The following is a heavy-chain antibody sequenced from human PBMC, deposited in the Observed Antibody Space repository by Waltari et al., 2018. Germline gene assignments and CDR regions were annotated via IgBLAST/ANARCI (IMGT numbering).Heavy chain of an antibody. CDR1: GYSISSGYY. D-gene: IGHD3-3*01. J-gene: IGHJ5*02. Sequence: QVQLQESGPGLVKPSETLSLTCAVSGYSISSGYYWGWIRQPPGKGLEWIGSIYHSGSTYYNPSLKSRVTISVDTSKNQFSLKLSSVTAADTAVYYCARHLNGLRFNWFDPWGQGTLVTVSS. V-gene: IGHV4-38-2*01. CDR2: IYHSGST. CDR3: ARHLNGLRFNWFDP.